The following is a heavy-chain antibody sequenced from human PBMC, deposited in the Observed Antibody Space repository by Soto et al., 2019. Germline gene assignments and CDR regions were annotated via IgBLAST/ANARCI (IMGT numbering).Heavy chain of an antibody. CDR1: GYSFTSYG. J-gene: IGHJ6*02. Sequence: QVQLVQSAGEVKKPGASVKVSCKASGYSFTSYGISWVRRAPGQGLEWMGWISPYNGHTKFVGRFQGRVTMTTDTYTKMAYMEVRNLRSEDKDHYYCARDLTIVAVTHPRLENYGMDVWGPGTTVIVSS. CDR2: ISPYNGHT. D-gene: IGHD1-26*01. CDR3: ARDLTIVAVTHPRLENYGMDV. V-gene: IGHV1-18*01.